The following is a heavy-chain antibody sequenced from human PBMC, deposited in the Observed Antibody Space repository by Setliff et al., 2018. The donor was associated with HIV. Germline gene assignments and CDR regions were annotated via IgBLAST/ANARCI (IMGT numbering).Heavy chain of an antibody. J-gene: IGHJ6*02. Sequence: SETLSLTCTVSGGSISSYYWSWIRQPAGKGLEWIGNIYYSGSTSYNPSFKSRVTISVDTSNNQFSLDLSSMTAADTAVYYCARVQEDTVTYREYYGMDVWGQGTTVTVSS. CDR1: GGSISSYY. CDR2: IYYSGST. D-gene: IGHD5-18*01. CDR3: ARVQEDTVTYREYYGMDV. V-gene: IGHV4-59*01.